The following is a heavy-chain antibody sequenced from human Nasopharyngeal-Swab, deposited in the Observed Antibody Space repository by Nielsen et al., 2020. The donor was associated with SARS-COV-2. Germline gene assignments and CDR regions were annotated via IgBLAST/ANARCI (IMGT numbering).Heavy chain of an antibody. D-gene: IGHD3-22*01. CDR3: ARDLGYYDPPFDY. J-gene: IGHJ4*02. Sequence: VRQAPGKGLEWVSSISSSSSYIYYADSVKGRFTISRDNAKNLLYLQMNSLRAEDTAVYYCARDLGYYDPPFDYWGQGTLVTVSS. CDR2: ISSSSSYI. V-gene: IGHV3-21*01.